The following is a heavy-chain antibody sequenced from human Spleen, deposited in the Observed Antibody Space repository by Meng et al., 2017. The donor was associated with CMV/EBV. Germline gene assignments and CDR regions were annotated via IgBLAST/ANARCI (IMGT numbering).Heavy chain of an antibody. V-gene: IGHV1-18*01. Sequence: QVRLVQSGAEVKKPGASVKVSCKASGYTFTSYGISWVRQAPGQGLEWMGWISAYNGNTNYAQKLQGRVTMTTDTSTSTAYMELRSLRSDDTAVYYCARAPRGGYSSGWYGVSYFQHWGQGTLVTVSS. CDR1: GYTFTSYG. CDR3: ARAPRGGYSSGWYGVSYFQH. CDR2: ISAYNGNT. J-gene: IGHJ1*01. D-gene: IGHD6-19*01.